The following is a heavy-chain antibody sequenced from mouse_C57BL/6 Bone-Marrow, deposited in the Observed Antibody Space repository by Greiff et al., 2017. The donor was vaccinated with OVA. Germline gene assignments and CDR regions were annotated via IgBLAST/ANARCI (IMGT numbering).Heavy chain of an antibody. D-gene: IGHD2-2*01. CDR3: ARDGYGAMDY. CDR2: INPSSGYT. CDR1: GYTFTSYT. J-gene: IGHJ4*01. Sequence: LVESGAELARPGASVKMSCKASGYTFTSYTMHWVKQRPGQGLEWIGYINPSSGYTKYNQKFKDKATLTADKSSSTAYMQLSSLTSEDSAVYYCARDGYGAMDYWGQGTSVTVSS. V-gene: IGHV1-4*01.